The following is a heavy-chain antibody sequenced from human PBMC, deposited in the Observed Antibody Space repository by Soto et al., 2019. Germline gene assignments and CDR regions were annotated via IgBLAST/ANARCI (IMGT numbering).Heavy chain of an antibody. CDR3: ARGGIAAAVGYYYGMDV. CDR1: GYISIRYG. J-gene: IGHJ6*02. CDR2: ISAYNGNT. D-gene: IGHD6-13*01. Sequence: ASLKVSFQASGYISIRYGFSWVRQAPGQGLEWMGWISAYNGNTNYAQKLQGRVTMTTDTSTSTAYMELRSLRSDDTAVYYCARGGIAAAVGYYYGMDVWG. V-gene: IGHV1-18*04.